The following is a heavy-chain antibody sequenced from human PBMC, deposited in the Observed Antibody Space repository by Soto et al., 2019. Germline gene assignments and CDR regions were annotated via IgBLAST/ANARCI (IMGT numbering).Heavy chain of an antibody. D-gene: IGHD1-7*01. Sequence: ASVKVSCKASGYTFTSYYMHWVRQAPGQGLEWMGIINPSGGSTSYAQKFQGRVTMTRDTSTSTVYMELSSLRSEDTAVYYCAKDNGITGTTTTHYYYYYYMDVWGKGTTVTV. CDR2: INPSGGST. CDR1: GYTFTSYY. CDR3: AKDNGITGTTTTHYYYYYYMDV. V-gene: IGHV1-46*03. J-gene: IGHJ6*03.